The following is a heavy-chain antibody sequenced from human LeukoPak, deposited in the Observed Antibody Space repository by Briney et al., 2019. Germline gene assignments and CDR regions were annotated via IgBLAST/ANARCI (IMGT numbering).Heavy chain of an antibody. CDR3: ARDLKGYYYDRSLR. CDR2: ISSSSSYI. V-gene: IGHV3-21*01. D-gene: IGHD3-22*01. Sequence: GASVKVSCKASGYTFNSYSMNWVRQAPGKGLEWVSPISSSSSYIYYADSVKGRFTISRDNAKNSLYMQMNSLRAEDTAVYYCARDLKGYYYDRSLRWGQGTLVTVSS. CDR1: GYTFNSYS. J-gene: IGHJ4*02.